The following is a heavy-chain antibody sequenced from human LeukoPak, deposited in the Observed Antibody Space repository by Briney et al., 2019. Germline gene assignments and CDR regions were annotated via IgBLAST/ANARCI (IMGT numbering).Heavy chain of an antibody. J-gene: IGHJ4*02. CDR1: GGSISSYY. CDR2: IYYSGST. Sequence: PSETLSLTCTVSGGSISSYYWSWIRQPPGKGLEWIGYIYYSGSTNYNPSLKSRVTISVDTSKNQFSLKLSSVTAADTAVYYCHLSTYYYDSSEDYWGQGTLVTVSS. CDR3: HLSTYYYDSSEDY. D-gene: IGHD3-22*01. V-gene: IGHV4-59*01.